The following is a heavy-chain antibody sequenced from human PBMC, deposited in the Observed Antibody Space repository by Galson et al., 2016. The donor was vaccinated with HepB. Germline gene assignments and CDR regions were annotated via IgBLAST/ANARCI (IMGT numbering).Heavy chain of an antibody. D-gene: IGHD3-3*01. J-gene: IGHJ4*02. Sequence: SLRLSCAASGLNFKEAWMNWVRQAPGRGLEWVGRITNKRSFETTHYAASVEDRFNISRDDSQNTLFLQLNSLTIDDTAVCFCTADTIRSHRWSNDFWGQGTLVTVSS. CDR2: ITNKRSFETT. CDR3: TADTIRSHRWSNDF. CDR1: GLNFKEAW. V-gene: IGHV3-15*07.